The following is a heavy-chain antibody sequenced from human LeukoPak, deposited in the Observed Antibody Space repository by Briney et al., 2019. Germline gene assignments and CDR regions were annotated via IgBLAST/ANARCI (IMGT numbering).Heavy chain of an antibody. J-gene: IGHJ4*02. CDR3: AAVVLGRWLRPFDY. V-gene: IGHV1-24*01. Sequence: ASVKVSCKVSGYTLTGLSMHWVRQAPGKGLEWMGGFDPEDGETIYAQKFQGRVTMTEDTSTDTAYMELSSLRSEDTAVYYCAAVVLGRWLRPFDYWGQGTLVTVSS. D-gene: IGHD5-12*01. CDR1: GYTLTGLS. CDR2: FDPEDGET.